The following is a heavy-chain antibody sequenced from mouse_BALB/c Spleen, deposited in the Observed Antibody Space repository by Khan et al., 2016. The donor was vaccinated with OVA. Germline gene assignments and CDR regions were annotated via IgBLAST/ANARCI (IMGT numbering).Heavy chain of an antibody. D-gene: IGHD1-3*01. CDR1: GCTFTNYW. CDR3: TRGVGYFEY. J-gene: IGHJ2*01. Sequence: QVQLQQPGAELVRPGASVKLSCKASGCTFTNYWINWVKQRPGQGLEWIGNIYPSDSYSNYNQNFKDKATLTVDKSSRKAYMQLSSPTSEDSAVFYCTRGVGYFEYWGQGTTLTVSS. V-gene: IGHV1-69*02. CDR2: IYPSDSYS.